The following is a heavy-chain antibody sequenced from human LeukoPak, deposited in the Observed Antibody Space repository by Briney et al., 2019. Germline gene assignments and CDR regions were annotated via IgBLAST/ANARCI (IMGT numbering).Heavy chain of an antibody. Sequence: TGGSLRLSCAASGFTVSSKYMSWVRQAPGKGLEWVSVIYSDSSTYYADSVKGRFTISRDSSKNTLYLQMNSLRAEDTAIYYCAKAVGSSGYFSRDAFDIWGQGTMVTVSS. CDR1: GFTVSSKY. V-gene: IGHV3-66*01. CDR3: AKAVGSSGYFSRDAFDI. CDR2: IYSDSST. D-gene: IGHD3-22*01. J-gene: IGHJ3*02.